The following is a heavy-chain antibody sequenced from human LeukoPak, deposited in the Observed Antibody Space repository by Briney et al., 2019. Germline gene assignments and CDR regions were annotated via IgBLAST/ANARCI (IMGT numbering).Heavy chain of an antibody. Sequence: ASVKVSCKASGYTFTRYYIHWVRQAPGQGLEWMGIINPSGGSTTYTQKFQGRVTITADRSTSTPYMELSRLRSEDTAVYYCARDYPTYYYDSSGYYYNWFDPWGQGTLVTVSS. CDR1: GYTFTRYY. CDR3: ARDYPTYYYDSSGYYYNWFDP. V-gene: IGHV1-46*01. D-gene: IGHD3-22*01. J-gene: IGHJ5*02. CDR2: INPSGGST.